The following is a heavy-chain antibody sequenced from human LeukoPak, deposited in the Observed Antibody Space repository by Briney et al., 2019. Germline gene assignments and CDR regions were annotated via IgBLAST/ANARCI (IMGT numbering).Heavy chain of an antibody. D-gene: IGHD3-22*01. Sequence: GGSLRLSCAASGFTFSSYWMSWVRQAPGKGLEWVANIKQDGSEKYYVDSVKGRFTISRDNAKNSVYLQMNSLRAEDTAVYYCASGYYYDSSGPPDYFDYWGQESLVTVSS. CDR2: IKQDGSEK. V-gene: IGHV3-7*01. J-gene: IGHJ4*02. CDR1: GFTFSSYW. CDR3: ASGYYYDSSGPPDYFDY.